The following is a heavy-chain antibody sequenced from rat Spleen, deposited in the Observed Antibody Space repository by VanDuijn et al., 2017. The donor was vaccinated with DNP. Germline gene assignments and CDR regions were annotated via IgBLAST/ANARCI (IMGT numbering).Heavy chain of an antibody. CDR1: GFTFSNYD. CDR3: AREGVTTVVTYYAMDA. V-gene: IGHV5-25*01. CDR2: ISPSGGST. J-gene: IGHJ4*01. Sequence: EVQLVESGGGLVQPGRSLKLSCAASGFTFSNYDMAWVRQAPTKGLEWVASISPSGGSTYYRDSVKGRFTVSRDNAKSSLHLQMDSLRSEDTATYYCAREGVTTVVTYYAMDAWGQGTSVTVSS. D-gene: IGHD1-1*01.